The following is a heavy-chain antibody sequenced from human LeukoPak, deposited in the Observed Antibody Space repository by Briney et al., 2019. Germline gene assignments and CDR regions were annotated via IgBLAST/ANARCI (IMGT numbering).Heavy chain of an antibody. Sequence: SETLSLTCAVYGGSFSGYYWSWIRQPPGKGLEWIGEINHSGSTYYNPSLKSRVTISVDTSKNQFSLKLSSVTAADTAVYYCARQFTDDFWSGYPSYYYMDVWGKGTTVTVSS. J-gene: IGHJ6*03. CDR2: INHSGST. V-gene: IGHV4-34*01. D-gene: IGHD3-3*01. CDR1: GGSFSGYY. CDR3: ARQFTDDFWSGYPSYYYMDV.